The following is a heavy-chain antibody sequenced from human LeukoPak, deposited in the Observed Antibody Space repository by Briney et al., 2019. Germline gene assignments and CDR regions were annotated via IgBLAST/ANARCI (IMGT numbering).Heavy chain of an antibody. D-gene: IGHD2-21*02. Sequence: SETLSLTCTVSGASFTNYYWSWVRQPPGKGLEWFGYISYSGTTNYNPSLKSRVTMSVDTSKNQFSLKVTSVTAADTAVYYCARLWGDRIRYYYYYYGMDVWGQGTTVTVSS. CDR3: ARLWGDRIRYYYYYYGMDV. CDR2: ISYSGTT. CDR1: GASFTNYY. J-gene: IGHJ6*02. V-gene: IGHV4-59*08.